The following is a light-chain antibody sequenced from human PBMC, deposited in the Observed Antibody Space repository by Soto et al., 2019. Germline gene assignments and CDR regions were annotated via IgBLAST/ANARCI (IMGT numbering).Light chain of an antibody. J-gene: IGLJ3*02. CDR3: ISYTGNKTGV. CDR1: SSDIGGYNY. V-gene: IGLV2-14*01. Sequence: QSVLTQPASVSGSPGQSITISCTGTSSDIGGYNYVSWYQHHPDKAPKLIIYEVTSRPSGVSNRFSGSKSGNVASLTISGLQAEDEADYYCISYTGNKTGVFGGGTKLTGL. CDR2: EVT.